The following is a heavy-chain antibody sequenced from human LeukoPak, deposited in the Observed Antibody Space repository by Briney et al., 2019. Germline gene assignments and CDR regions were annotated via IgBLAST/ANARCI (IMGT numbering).Heavy chain of an antibody. D-gene: IGHD2-15*01. CDR3: ARDSAVYCSGGSCYSPHFDY. Sequence: GGSLRLSCAASGFTFSDYYMSWIRQAPGKGLEWVSYISSSSSYTNYADSVKGRFTISRDNAKNSLYLQMNSLRAEDTAVYYCARDSAVYCSGGSCYSPHFDYWGQGTLVTVSS. J-gene: IGHJ4*02. CDR1: GFTFSDYY. V-gene: IGHV3-11*06. CDR2: ISSSSSYT.